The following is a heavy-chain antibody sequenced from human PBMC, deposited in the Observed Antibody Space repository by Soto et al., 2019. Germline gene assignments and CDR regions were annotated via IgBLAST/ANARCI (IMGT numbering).Heavy chain of an antibody. J-gene: IGHJ5*02. V-gene: IGHV1-58*02. CDR2: IVVGSGNT. CDR1: GFTFTSSA. Sequence: ASVKVSCKASGFTFTSSAMQWVRQARGQRLEWIGWIVVGSGNTNYAQKFQERVTITRDMSTSTAYMELSSLRSEDTAVYYCARGSTMVRGVIISRWFDPWGQGTLVTVS. CDR3: ARGSTMVRGVIISRWFDP. D-gene: IGHD3-10*01.